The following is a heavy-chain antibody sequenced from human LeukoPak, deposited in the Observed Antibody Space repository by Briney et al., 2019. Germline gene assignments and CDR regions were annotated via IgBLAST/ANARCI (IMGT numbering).Heavy chain of an antibody. J-gene: IGHJ6*03. CDR1: GYTFTGYY. CDR2: INPNSGGT. V-gene: IGHV1-2*06. CDR3: ARGLWGYYYYYMDV. D-gene: IGHD3-16*01. Sequence: ASVKVSCKASGYTFTGYYMHWVRQAPGQGLEWVGRINPNSGGTNYAQKFQGRVTMTRDTSISTAYMELSRLRSDDTAVYYCARGLWGYYYYYMDVWGKGTTVTVSS.